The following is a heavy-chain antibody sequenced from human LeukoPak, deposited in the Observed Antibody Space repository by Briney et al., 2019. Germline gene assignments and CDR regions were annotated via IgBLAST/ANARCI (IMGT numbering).Heavy chain of an antibody. CDR1: GFIFSNYG. Sequence: GGSLRLSCAASGFIFSNYGMIWVRQAPGKGPEWVSSISSISTYTHYADSVKGRFIISRDNAENSLFLQMNSLRAEDTAVYYCAREYDFWSGYPMDVWGKGTTVAVSS. CDR3: AREYDFWSGYPMDV. CDR2: ISSISTYT. D-gene: IGHD3-3*01. J-gene: IGHJ6*03. V-gene: IGHV3-21*01.